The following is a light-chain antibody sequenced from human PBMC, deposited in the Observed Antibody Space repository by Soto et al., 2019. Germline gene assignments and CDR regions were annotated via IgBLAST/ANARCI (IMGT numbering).Light chain of an antibody. Sequence: DIQMTQSAASVSASVGDRVTITCRASQAISSWLAWYQQKPGKAPKLLIYAASSLQSGVPSRFSGSGSGTDFTLTISSLQSEDFATYYCQQTNSFPLTFGGGTKVDI. V-gene: IGKV1D-12*01. CDR2: AAS. J-gene: IGKJ4*01. CDR3: QQTNSFPLT. CDR1: QAISSW.